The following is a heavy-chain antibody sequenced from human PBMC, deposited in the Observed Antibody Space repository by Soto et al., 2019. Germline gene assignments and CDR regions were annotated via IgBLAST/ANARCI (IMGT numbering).Heavy chain of an antibody. CDR3: ALEYSSSSFGRTCWFDP. Sequence: SGPTLVNPTPTLTLTCTFSGFSLSTSGMRVSWIRQPPGKALEWLARIDWDDDKFYSTSLKTRLTISKDTSKNQVVITMTNMDPVDTATYSCALEYSSSSFGRTCWFDPCRQGTLVAVSS. V-gene: IGHV2-70*04. CDR1: GFSLSTSGMR. J-gene: IGHJ5*01. CDR2: IDWDDDK. D-gene: IGHD6-6*01.